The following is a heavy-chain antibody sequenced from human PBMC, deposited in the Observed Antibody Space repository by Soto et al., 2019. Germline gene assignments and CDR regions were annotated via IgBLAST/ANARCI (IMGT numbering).Heavy chain of an antibody. CDR2: IKSKTDGGTT. D-gene: IGHD5-18*01. CDR3: TSHTALEMYYFDY. J-gene: IGHJ4*02. CDR1: GFTFSDAS. Sequence: EVQLVDSGGGLVKPGGSLRLSCAASGFTFSDASMNWVRQAPGKGLEWVGRIKSKTDGGTTDYAAPVKGRFTISRDDSKNTLYLQIDSLKAEDTAVYYCTSHTALEMYYFDYWGQGTLVTVSS. V-gene: IGHV3-15*07.